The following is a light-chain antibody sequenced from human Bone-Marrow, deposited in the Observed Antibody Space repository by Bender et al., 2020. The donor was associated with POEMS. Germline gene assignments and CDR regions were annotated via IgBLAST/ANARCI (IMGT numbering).Light chain of an antibody. CDR2: RNN. Sequence: QAGLTQPPSVSKGLRQTATIICTGNSNDVGNEGALWLQQHQGHPPKVLSYRNNNRPSGISERFSGSKSGNTATLTISWVEAGDEADYYCQVWDNNSDHSWVFGGGTKLTVL. V-gene: IGLV10-54*04. J-gene: IGLJ3*02. CDR3: QVWDNNSDHSWV. CDR1: SNDVGNEG.